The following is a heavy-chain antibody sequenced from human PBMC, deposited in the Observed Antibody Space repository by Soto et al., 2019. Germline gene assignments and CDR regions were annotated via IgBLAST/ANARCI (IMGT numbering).Heavy chain of an antibody. J-gene: IGHJ4*02. V-gene: IGHV3-48*01. D-gene: IGHD6-13*01. Sequence: HPGGSLRLSCAASGFTFSSYSMNWVRQAPGKGLEWVSYISSSSSTIYYADSVKGRFTISRDNAKNSLYLQMNSLRAEDTAVYYCARDRVAAAGPFDYWGQGTLVTVSS. CDR1: GFTFSSYS. CDR3: ARDRVAAAGPFDY. CDR2: ISSSSSTI.